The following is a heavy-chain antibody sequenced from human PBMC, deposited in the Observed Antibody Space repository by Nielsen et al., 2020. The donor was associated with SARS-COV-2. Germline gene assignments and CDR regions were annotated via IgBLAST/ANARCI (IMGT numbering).Heavy chain of an antibody. Sequence: GESLKISCAASGFTFSSYAMSWVRQAPGKGLVWVSRIKSDGTNPTYADSVRGRLIISRDNAKNTLYLQMNSLRAEDTAVYYCARVSCSGGTCYLDYWGQGTLVTVSS. CDR3: ARVSCSGGTCYLDY. V-gene: IGHV3-74*01. D-gene: IGHD2-15*01. CDR1: GFTFSSYA. CDR2: IKSDGTNP. J-gene: IGHJ4*02.